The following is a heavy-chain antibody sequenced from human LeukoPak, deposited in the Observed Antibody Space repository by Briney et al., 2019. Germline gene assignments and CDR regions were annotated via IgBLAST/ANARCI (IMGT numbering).Heavy chain of an antibody. CDR3: AILSPGIAAAGTDNWFDP. CDR2: IYYSGST. CDR1: GGSISSYY. V-gene: IGHV4-59*01. Sequence: SETLSLTCTVSGGSISSYYWSWIRQPPGKGLEWIGYIYYSGSTNYNPSLKSRVTISVDTSKNQFSLKLSSVTAADTDVYYCAILSPGIAAAGTDNWFDPWGQGTLVTVSS. D-gene: IGHD6-13*01. J-gene: IGHJ5*02.